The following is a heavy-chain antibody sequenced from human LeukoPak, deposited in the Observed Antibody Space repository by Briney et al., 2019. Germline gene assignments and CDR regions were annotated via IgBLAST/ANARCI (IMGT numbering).Heavy chain of an antibody. CDR2: IYYSGST. V-gene: IGHV4-59*11. CDR3: AREDGPGYCSSTSCRYWYFDL. D-gene: IGHD2-2*03. CDR1: GGSISSHY. Sequence: SETLSLTCTVSGGSISSHYWSWVRQPPGKGLEGVGDIYYSGSTNYNTSLKSRATISVERPKNQFSLKLRSVTAADTAVYYCAREDGPGYCSSTSCRYWYFDLWGRGTLVTVSS. J-gene: IGHJ2*01.